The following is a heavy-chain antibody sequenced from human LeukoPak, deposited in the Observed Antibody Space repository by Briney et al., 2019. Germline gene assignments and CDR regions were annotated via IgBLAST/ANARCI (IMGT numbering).Heavy chain of an antibody. D-gene: IGHD3-22*01. CDR1: GVSISSYY. CDR2: IYYSGST. V-gene: IGHV4-59*01. CDR3: ARESYDSSGYHANFDY. Sequence: SETLSLTCTVSGVSISSYYWSWIRQPPGKGLEWIGYIYYSGSTNYNPSLKSRVTISVDTSKNQFSLKLSSVTAADTAVYYCARESYDSSGYHANFDYWGQGTLVTVSS. J-gene: IGHJ4*02.